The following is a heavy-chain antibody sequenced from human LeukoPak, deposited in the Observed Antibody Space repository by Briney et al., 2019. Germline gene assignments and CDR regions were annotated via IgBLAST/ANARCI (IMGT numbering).Heavy chain of an antibody. Sequence: GASVKVSCKASGGTFSSYAISWVRQAPGQGLEWMGGIIPIFGTANYAQKFQGRVTITADKSTSTAYMELSSLRSEDTAVYYCARSESGGSVGRENYFDYWGQGTLVTVSS. CDR2: IIPIFGTA. D-gene: IGHD3-16*01. CDR1: GGTFSSYA. V-gene: IGHV1-69*06. J-gene: IGHJ4*02. CDR3: ARSESGGSVGRENYFDY.